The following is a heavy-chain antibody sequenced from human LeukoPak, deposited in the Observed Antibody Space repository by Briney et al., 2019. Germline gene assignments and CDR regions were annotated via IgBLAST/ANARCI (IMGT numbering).Heavy chain of an antibody. J-gene: IGHJ4*02. CDR1: GFTVSSNY. CDR3: ARVQTRFLEWLFPLYYFDY. CDR2: ISSSGSTI. Sequence: GGSLRLSCAASGFTVSSNYMSWIRQAPGKGLEWVSYISSSGSTIYYADSVKGRFTISRDNAKNSLYLQMNSLRAEDTAVYYCARVQTRFLEWLFPLYYFDYWGQGTLVTVSS. V-gene: IGHV3-11*01. D-gene: IGHD3-3*01.